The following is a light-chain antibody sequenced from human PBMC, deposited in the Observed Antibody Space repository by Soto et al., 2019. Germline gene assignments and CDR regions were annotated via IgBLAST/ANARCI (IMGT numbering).Light chain of an antibody. CDR1: QSISSW. J-gene: IGKJ1*01. CDR2: GAS. CDR3: QHSNSFSWT. Sequence: DIQMTQSPSTLSASVGDRVTITCRASQSISSWLAWYQQKPGKAPKLLIYGASSLQSGVPSRFSGSGSGTEFTLTISSLQPDDFATYYCQHSNSFSWTFGQGTKVDI. V-gene: IGKV1-5*01.